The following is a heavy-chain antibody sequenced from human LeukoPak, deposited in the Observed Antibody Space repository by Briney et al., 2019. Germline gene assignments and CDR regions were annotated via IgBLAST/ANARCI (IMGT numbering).Heavy chain of an antibody. CDR2: INHSGST. Sequence: SETLSLTCAVYGGSFSGYYWSWIRQPPGKGLEWIGEINHSGSTNYNPSLKSRVTIPVDTSKNQFSLKLSSVTAADTAVYYCASIFIAARDYYYYYGMDVWGQGTTVTVSS. V-gene: IGHV4-34*01. D-gene: IGHD6-6*01. CDR1: GGSFSGYY. CDR3: ASIFIAARDYYYYYGMDV. J-gene: IGHJ6*02.